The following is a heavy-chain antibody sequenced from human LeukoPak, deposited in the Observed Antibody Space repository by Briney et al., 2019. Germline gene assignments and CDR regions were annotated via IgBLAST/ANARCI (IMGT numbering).Heavy chain of an antibody. D-gene: IGHD3-10*01. CDR1: GFTFSSYG. Sequence: PGRSPRLSCAASGFTFSSYGMHWVRQAPGKGLEWVAVIWYDGSNKYYADSVKGRFTISRDNSKNTLYLQMNSLRAEDTAVYYCARDGFAHVIRPGGWFDPWGQGTLVTVSS. V-gene: IGHV3-33*01. CDR3: ARDGFAHVIRPGGWFDP. CDR2: IWYDGSNK. J-gene: IGHJ5*02.